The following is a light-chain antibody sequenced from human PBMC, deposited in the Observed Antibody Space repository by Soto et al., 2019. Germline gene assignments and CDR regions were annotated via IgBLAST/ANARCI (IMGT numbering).Light chain of an antibody. CDR3: QQRARWPST. CDR2: DVF. CDR1: ESVDRY. Sequence: EIVLTQSPGTLSLSPGESATLSCRASESVDRYVAWYQQKVGQAPRLLIYDVFTRATGVAARFSGSGSATDFTLTISSLEPDDFAVYYCQQRARWPSTFGPGTKVEIK. J-gene: IGKJ2*02. V-gene: IGKV3-11*01.